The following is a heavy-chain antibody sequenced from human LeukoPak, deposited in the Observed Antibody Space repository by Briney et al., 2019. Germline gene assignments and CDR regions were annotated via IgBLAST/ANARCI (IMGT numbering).Heavy chain of an antibody. Sequence: GGSLRLSCAASGFTFSSYGMHWVRQAPGKGLEWVAFIRYDGSNKYYADSVKGRFTISRDNSKNTLYLQMSSLRAEDTAVYYCAREATTLGSFDYWGQGTLVTVSS. D-gene: IGHD1-26*01. CDR3: AREATTLGSFDY. J-gene: IGHJ4*02. CDR1: GFTFSSYG. CDR2: IRYDGSNK. V-gene: IGHV3-30*02.